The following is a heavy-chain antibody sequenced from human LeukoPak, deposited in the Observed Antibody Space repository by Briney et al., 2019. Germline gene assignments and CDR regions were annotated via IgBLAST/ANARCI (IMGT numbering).Heavy chain of an antibody. CDR2: INPNSGGT. CDR1: AYTFTVYY. Sequence: ASVNVSFKSSAYTFTVYYMHWVRQAPGQGLEWMGWINPNSGGTNYAQKFQGRVTMTRDTSISTAYMELSRLRSDDTAVYYCARGPRRSWFGTIQAVDYWGQGTLVTVSS. V-gene: IGHV1-2*02. CDR3: ARGPRRSWFGTIQAVDY. D-gene: IGHD3-10*01. J-gene: IGHJ4*02.